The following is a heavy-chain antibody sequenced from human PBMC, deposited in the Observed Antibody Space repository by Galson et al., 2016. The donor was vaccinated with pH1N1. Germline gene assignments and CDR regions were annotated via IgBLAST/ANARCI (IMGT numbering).Heavy chain of an antibody. CDR3: ATFSSSSSWRSLDV. V-gene: IGHV1-69*13. D-gene: IGHD6-6*01. Sequence: SVKVSCKASGATFNSYDIHWVRQAPGKGLEWMGDINPVFGTTNYAQRFQDRVTITAHDMELSGLRSEDTAIYYCATFSSSSSWRSLDVGGQGTTVTVSS. CDR1: GATFNSYD. J-gene: IGHJ3*01. CDR2: INPVFGTT.